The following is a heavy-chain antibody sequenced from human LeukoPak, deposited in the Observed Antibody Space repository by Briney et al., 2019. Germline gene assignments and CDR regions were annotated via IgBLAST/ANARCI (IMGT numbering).Heavy chain of an antibody. Sequence: GGSLRLSCAASGFTFDDYGMSWVRHAPGKGLECVSGINWNGGSTGYADSVKGRFTISRDNAKNSLYLQMNSLRAEDTALYYCARDYISSWGNMDVWGKGTTVTVSS. CDR1: GFTFDDYG. D-gene: IGHD6-13*01. CDR2: INWNGGST. CDR3: ARDYISSWGNMDV. V-gene: IGHV3-20*04. J-gene: IGHJ6*03.